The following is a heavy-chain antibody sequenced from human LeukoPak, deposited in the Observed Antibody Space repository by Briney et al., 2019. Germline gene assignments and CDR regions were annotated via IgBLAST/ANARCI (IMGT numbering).Heavy chain of an antibody. CDR1: GFTFSSYG. Sequence: PGGSLRLSCAASGFTFSSYGMHWVRQAPGQGLEWMGIINPSGGSTSYAQKFQGRVTMTRDMSTSTVYMELSSLRSEDTAVYYCARGGTLGYSYGPFYFDYWGQGTLVTVSS. D-gene: IGHD5-18*01. V-gene: IGHV1-46*01. CDR2: INPSGGST. J-gene: IGHJ4*02. CDR3: ARGGTLGYSYGPFYFDY.